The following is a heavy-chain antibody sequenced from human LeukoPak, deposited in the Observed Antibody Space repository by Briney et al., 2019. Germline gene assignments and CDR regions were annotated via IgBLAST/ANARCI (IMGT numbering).Heavy chain of an antibody. CDR3: AKYAAAGAYDRHSEIDS. CDR1: GFTFSSHT. Sequence: GGSLRLSCAASGFTFSSHTMHWVRQAPGKGLEWVAVISYDGSNKYSADSLKGQGRFTISRDNSKNTLFLEMNSLRPEDTAVYYCAKYAAAGAYDRHSEIDSWGQGTLVTVSS. J-gene: IGHJ4*02. D-gene: IGHD3-22*01. V-gene: IGHV3-30*04. CDR2: ISYDGSNK.